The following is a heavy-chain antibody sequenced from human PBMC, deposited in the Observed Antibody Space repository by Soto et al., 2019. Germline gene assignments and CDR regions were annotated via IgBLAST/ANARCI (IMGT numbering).Heavy chain of an antibody. CDR2: ISGSGGST. CDR1: GFTFSSYA. D-gene: IGHD2-8*01. V-gene: IGHV3-23*01. Sequence: PGGSLRLSCAASGFTFSSYAMSWVRQAPGKGLEWVSAISGSGGSTYYADSVKGRFTISRDNSKNTVYLQMSSLRAEDTAVYYCARASAEIVLMVYALFDYWGQGTLITVSS. J-gene: IGHJ4*02. CDR3: ARASAEIVLMVYALFDY.